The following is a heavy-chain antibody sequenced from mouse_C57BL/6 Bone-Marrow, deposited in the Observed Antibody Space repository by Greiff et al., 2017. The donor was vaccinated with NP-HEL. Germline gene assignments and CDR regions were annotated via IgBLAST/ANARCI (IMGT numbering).Heavy chain of an antibody. D-gene: IGHD1-1*01. Sequence: QVQLQQPGAELVMPGASVKLSCKASGYTFTSYWMHWVKQRPGQGLEWIGEIDPSDSYTNYNQKFKGKSTLTVDKSSSTAYMQLSSLTSEDSAGYYCAREGNYYGSSNWYFDVWGTGTTVTVSS. CDR1: GYTFTSYW. CDR2: IDPSDSYT. CDR3: AREGNYYGSSNWYFDV. V-gene: IGHV1-69*01. J-gene: IGHJ1*03.